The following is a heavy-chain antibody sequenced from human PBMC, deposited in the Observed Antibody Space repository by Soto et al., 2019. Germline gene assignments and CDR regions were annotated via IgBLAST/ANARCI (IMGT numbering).Heavy chain of an antibody. J-gene: IGHJ6*02. Sequence: WTWIRQPPGKGLEWIGNVYHTGRTSYNPSLRGRVTMSVDRSKNQFSLKLNSVTAADTAVYFCARDLILIPFGGPTHYYGMDVWGQGTTVSVSS. V-gene: IGHV4-30-2*01. CDR3: ARDLILIPFGGPTHYYGMDV. D-gene: IGHD3-16*01. CDR2: VYHTGRT.